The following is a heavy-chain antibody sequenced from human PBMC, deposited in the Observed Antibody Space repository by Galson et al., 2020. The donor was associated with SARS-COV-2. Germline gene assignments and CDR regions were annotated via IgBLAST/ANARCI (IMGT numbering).Heavy chain of an antibody. CDR3: ARGLRAPTAKLWGAGWFDP. CDR2: INYSGST. Sequence: SETLSLTCSVSGGSISSSSYYWGWIRQTPGQGLEWIGSINYSGSTYYNPSLKSRVTISVDTSKNQFSLKESSVTAADTAVYYCARGLRAPTAKLWGAGWFDPWGQGTLVTVSS. J-gene: IGHJ5*02. D-gene: IGHD3-10*01. V-gene: IGHV4-39*02. CDR1: GGSISSSSYY.